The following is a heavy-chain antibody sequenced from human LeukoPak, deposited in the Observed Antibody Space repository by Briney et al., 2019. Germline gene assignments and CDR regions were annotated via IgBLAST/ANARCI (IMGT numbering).Heavy chain of an antibody. CDR2: LNPKSGVT. CDR3: AIFTFGGPIVMNY. J-gene: IGHJ4*02. CDR1: GFTFSSYA. Sequence: PGRSLRLSCAASGFTFSSYAMRWVRQAPGEGLEWVGWLNPKSGVTNYAQKCQGRVTMTRDTSISTAYMELSSLRSDDTAIYYCAIFTFGGPIVMNYWGQGFLVTVSS. D-gene: IGHD3-16*02. V-gene: IGHV1-2*02.